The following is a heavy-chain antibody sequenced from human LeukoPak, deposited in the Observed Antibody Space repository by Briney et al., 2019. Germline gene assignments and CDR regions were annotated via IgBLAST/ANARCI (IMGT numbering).Heavy chain of an antibody. CDR1: GFTFNKYS. V-gene: IGHV3-48*04. J-gene: IGHJ4*02. Sequence: PGGSLRLSCAASGFTFNKYSMSWVRQAPGKGLEWISYIDGSSATIYYADSVKGRFTTSRDNTKNSVYLHMNSLRAEDTAMYYCATYGRDGDKGFYWGQGTLVTVSS. CDR2: IDGSSATI. CDR3: ATYGRDGDKGFY. D-gene: IGHD5-24*01.